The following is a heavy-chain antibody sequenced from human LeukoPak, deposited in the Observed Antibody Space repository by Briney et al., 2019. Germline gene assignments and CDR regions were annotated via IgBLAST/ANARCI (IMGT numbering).Heavy chain of an antibody. CDR1: GFTFSAYR. J-gene: IGHJ5*02. V-gene: IGHV3-21*01. Sequence: GGSLRLSCAASGFTFSAYRLNWVRQAPGKGLELVSSISSSSHIHYADSVKGRFTISRDNAKNSLNLQMNSLRAEDTAVYYCARSPGGANNWFDPWGQGTLVTVSS. CDR2: ISSSSHI. D-gene: IGHD1-26*01. CDR3: ARSPGGANNWFDP.